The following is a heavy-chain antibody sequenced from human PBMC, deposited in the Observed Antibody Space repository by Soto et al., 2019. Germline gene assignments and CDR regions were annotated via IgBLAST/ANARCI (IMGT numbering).Heavy chain of an antibody. J-gene: IGHJ5*02. V-gene: IGHV4-59*01. CDR2: IYYSETT. D-gene: IGHD1-1*01. Sequence: AETLSLTCTVSGVSISSYCLNWIRQVPGKGLEWIGYIYYSETTNYNPSLKSRVTISVDTSNKQISLNLTYVTAADMAVYYCARGTAGGPLYNWFDPWGPGTLVTVS. CDR1: GVSISSYC. CDR3: ARGTAGGPLYNWFDP.